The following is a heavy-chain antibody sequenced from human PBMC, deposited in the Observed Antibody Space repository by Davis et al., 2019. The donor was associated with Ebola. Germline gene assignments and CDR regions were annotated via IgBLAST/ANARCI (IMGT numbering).Heavy chain of an antibody. Sequence: PSETLSLTCAVYGGSFSGYYWSWIRQPPGKGLEWIGEINHSGSTNYNPSLKSRVTISVDTSKNQFSLKLSSVTAADTAVYYCARSLSSNDSSGYSDYWGQGTLVTVSS. J-gene: IGHJ4*02. CDR1: GGSFSGYY. D-gene: IGHD3-22*01. CDR3: ARSLSSNDSSGYSDY. V-gene: IGHV4-34*01. CDR2: INHSGST.